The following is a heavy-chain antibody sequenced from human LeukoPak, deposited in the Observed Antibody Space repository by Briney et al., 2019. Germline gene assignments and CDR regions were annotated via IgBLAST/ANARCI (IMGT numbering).Heavy chain of an antibody. CDR1: GFTFSSYS. CDR2: ITDNGGNT. CDR3: VKGGQRWLQFGFDY. D-gene: IGHD5-24*01. V-gene: IGHV3-64D*06. Sequence: GGSLRRSCAASGFTFSSYSMNWVRQAPGNGLEYVSGITDNGGNTYYADSVKGRFTISRDNSKNTLYLQMSSLRAEETAVYYCVKGGQRWLQFGFDYWGQGTLVTVSS. J-gene: IGHJ4*02.